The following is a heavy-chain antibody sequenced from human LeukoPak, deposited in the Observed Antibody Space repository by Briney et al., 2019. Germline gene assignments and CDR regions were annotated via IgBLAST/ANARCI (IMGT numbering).Heavy chain of an antibody. CDR1: GYTFTGYY. V-gene: IGHV1-2*02. D-gene: IGHD6-13*01. J-gene: IGHJ6*02. Sequence: ASVKVSCKASGYTFTGYYMHWVRQAPGQGLGWMGWINPNSGGTNYAQKFQGRVTMTRDTSISTAYMELSRLGSDDTAVYYCARVRIAAPYYYYYGMDVWGQGTTVTVSS. CDR2: INPNSGGT. CDR3: ARVRIAAPYYYYYGMDV.